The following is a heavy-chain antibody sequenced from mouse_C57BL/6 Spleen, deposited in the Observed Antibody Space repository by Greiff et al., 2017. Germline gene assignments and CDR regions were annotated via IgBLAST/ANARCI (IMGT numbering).Heavy chain of an antibody. CDR2: ISYDGSN. D-gene: IGHD4-1*01. CDR1: GYSITSGYY. J-gene: IGHJ2*01. CDR3: ARERTGGYFDY. Sequence: VQLQQSGPGLVKPSQSLSLTCSVTGYSITSGYYWNWIRQFPGNKLEWMGYISYDGSNNYNPSLKNRISITRDTSKNQFFLKLNSVTTEDTATYYCARERTGGYFDYWGQGTTLTVSS. V-gene: IGHV3-6*01.